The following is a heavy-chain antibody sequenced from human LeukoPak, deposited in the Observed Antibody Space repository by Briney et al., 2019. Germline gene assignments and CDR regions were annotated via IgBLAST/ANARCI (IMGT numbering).Heavy chain of an antibody. Sequence: ASVKVSFKASGYTFTIYYMHWVCQAPGQGLGRMGIINPSGGSTSYAQKFQGRVTMTRDTSTSTVYMELSSLRSEDAAVYYCARPGDRSSYFDYWDQGTVVTVSS. CDR1: GYTFTIYY. CDR3: ARPGDRSSYFDY. V-gene: IGHV1-46*01. CDR2: INPSGGST. D-gene: IGHD6-6*01. J-gene: IGHJ4*02.